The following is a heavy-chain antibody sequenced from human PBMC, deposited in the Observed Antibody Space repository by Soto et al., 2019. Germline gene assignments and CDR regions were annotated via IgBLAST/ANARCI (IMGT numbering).Heavy chain of an antibody. CDR2: ISYDGSKK. V-gene: IGHV3-30*18. CDR3: AKSYYDSSRSYWIDH. CDR1: GFTFSTYV. Sequence: GGSLRLSCAASGFTFSTYVMHWVRQAPGKGLEWVAVISYDGSKKDYADSVKGRFTISRDNSKYTLYLKTNSLRAEDTAVYYCAKSYYDSSRSYWIDHWGQGTMVTV. D-gene: IGHD3-22*01. J-gene: IGHJ4*01.